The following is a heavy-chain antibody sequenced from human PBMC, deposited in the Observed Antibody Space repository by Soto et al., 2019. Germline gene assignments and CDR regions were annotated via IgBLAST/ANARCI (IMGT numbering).Heavy chain of an antibody. CDR2: IYYSGST. Sequence: SETLSLTCTVSGGSISSGDYYWSWIRQPPGKGLEWIGYIYYSGSTYYNPSPKSRVTISVDTSKNQFSLKLSSVTAADTAVYYCARDTRETVTDSYQYYYYCGMDVWGQGTTVTVSS. CDR1: GGSISSGDYY. D-gene: IGHD1-1*01. V-gene: IGHV4-30-4*01. J-gene: IGHJ6*02. CDR3: ARDTRETVTDSYQYYYYCGMDV.